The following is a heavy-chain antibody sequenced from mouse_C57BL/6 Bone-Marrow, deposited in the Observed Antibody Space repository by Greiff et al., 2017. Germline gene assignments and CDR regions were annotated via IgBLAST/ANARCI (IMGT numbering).Heavy chain of an antibody. CDR3: AKNLVYYYGSSFAMDY. V-gene: IGHV2-5*01. CDR2: IWRGGST. Sequence: VKLVESGPGLVQPSQSLSITCTVSGFSLTSYGVHWVRQSPGKGLEWLGVIWRGGSTDYNAAFMSRLSITKDNSKSQVFFKMNSLRADDTAIYYCAKNLVYYYGSSFAMDYWGQGTSVTVSS. J-gene: IGHJ4*01. CDR1: GFSLTSYG. D-gene: IGHD1-1*01.